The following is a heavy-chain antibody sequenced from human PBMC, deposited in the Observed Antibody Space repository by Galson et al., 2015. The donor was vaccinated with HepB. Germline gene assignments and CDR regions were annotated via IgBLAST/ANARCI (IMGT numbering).Heavy chain of an antibody. CDR2: IYGNDDK. J-gene: IGHJ3*02. Sequence: PALVKPTQTLTLTCTFSGFSLSTSGVGVGWIRQPPGKALEWLALIYGNDDKRYSSSLKSRLTITKDNSKNQVVLTMTNMDPVDTATYYCAHRASSGYPNAFDIWGQGTMVTVSS. D-gene: IGHD5-12*01. V-gene: IGHV2-5*01. CDR3: AHRASSGYPNAFDI. CDR1: GFSLSTSGVG.